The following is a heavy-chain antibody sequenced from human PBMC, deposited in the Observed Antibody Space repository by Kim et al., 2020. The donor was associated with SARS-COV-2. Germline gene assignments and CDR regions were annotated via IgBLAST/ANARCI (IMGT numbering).Heavy chain of an antibody. D-gene: IGHD1-26*01. CDR1: GFTFSSYG. V-gene: IGHV3-30*18. CDR3: AKDSRTFIVGATGFDY. CDR2: ISYDGSNK. Sequence: GGSLRLSCAASGFTFSSYGMHWVRQAPGKGLEWVAVISYDGSNKYYADSVKGRFTISRDNSKNTLYLQMNSLRAEDTAVYYCAKDSRTFIVGATGFDYWGQGTLVTVSS. J-gene: IGHJ4*02.